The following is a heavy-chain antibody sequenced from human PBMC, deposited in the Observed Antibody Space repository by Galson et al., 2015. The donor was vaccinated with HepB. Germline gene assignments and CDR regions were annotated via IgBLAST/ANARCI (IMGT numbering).Heavy chain of an antibody. Sequence: SLRLSCAASGFTFSSYAMHWVRQAPGKGLEWVAVISYDGSNKYYADSVKGRFTISRDNSKNTLYLQMNSLRAEDTAVYYCARNMVYAKSGPNDYWGQGTLVTVSS. D-gene: IGHD2-8*01. CDR2: ISYDGSNK. J-gene: IGHJ4*02. CDR1: GFTFSSYA. V-gene: IGHV3-30-3*01. CDR3: ARNMVYAKSGPNDY.